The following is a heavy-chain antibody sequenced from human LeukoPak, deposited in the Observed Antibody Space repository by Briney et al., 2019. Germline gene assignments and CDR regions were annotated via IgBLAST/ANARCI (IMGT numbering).Heavy chain of an antibody. V-gene: IGHV4-39*01. CDR3: ARLGGVYGGYYFDY. CDR2: ISYSGST. CDR1: GGSISSSSYH. D-gene: IGHD2-8*02. Sequence: SETLSLTCTVSGGSISSSSYHWGWIRQPPGKGLEWIGSISYSGSTYYNLSLKSRVTISVDTSKNQFSLKLNSLTAADTAVYFCARLGGVYGGYYFDYWGQGTLVTVSS. J-gene: IGHJ4*02.